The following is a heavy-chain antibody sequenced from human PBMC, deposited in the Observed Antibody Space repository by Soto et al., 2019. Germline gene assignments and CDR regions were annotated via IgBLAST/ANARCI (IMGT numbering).Heavy chain of an antibody. CDR3: ARGSPGPVDH. CDR1: GYSFASLH. Sequence: QVQLVQSGAEVRRPGASVKVSCKASGYSFASLHFNWVRQATGQGLEWIGWMNPHSGETGYAQRFQGRVTMTRDISLSTAHMELRSLTSHDTAVYFCARGSPGPVDHWGQGTLVTVSS. V-gene: IGHV1-8*01. D-gene: IGHD3-10*01. J-gene: IGHJ4*02. CDR2: MNPHSGET.